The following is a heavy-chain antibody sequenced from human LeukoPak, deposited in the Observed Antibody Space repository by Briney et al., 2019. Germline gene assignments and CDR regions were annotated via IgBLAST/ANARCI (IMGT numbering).Heavy chain of an antibody. Sequence: GGSLRLSCAASGFTFSSYGMHWVRQAPGKGLEWVAVISYDGSNKYYADSVKGRFTISRDNSKNTLYLQMNSLRAEDTAVYYCARLESSSWYADYWGQGTLVTVSS. CDR2: ISYDGSNK. J-gene: IGHJ4*02. CDR1: GFTFSSYG. V-gene: IGHV3-30*05. CDR3: ARLESSSWYADY. D-gene: IGHD6-13*01.